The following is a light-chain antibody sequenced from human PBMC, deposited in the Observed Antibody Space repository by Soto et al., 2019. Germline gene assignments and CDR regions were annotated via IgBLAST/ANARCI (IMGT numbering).Light chain of an antibody. V-gene: IGLV2-8*01. CDR1: SSDVGGYNY. CDR2: EVS. J-gene: IGLJ3*02. Sequence: QSALTQPPSASGSPGQSVTISCTGTSSDVGGYNYVSWYQQHTGKAPKLMIYEVSKRPSGVPDRFSGSKSGNTASLTVSGLQAEDEADYYCSSYAGSTNWVFGGGTKLTVL. CDR3: SSYAGSTNWV.